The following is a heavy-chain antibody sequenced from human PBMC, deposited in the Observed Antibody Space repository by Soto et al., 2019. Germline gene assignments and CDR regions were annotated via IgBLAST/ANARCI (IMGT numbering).Heavy chain of an antibody. D-gene: IGHD2-2*01. CDR1: GISFRNSG. CDR2: IWSDGSSK. CDR3: ARDKGVTSLDY. Sequence: QVQLVQSEGGVVQPGRSLRLSCVMSGISFRNSGMHWVRQALGKGLEWVAMIWSDGSSKFYADSVQGRFTISRDNSMDTLSLQMTSLRPEDTTIYYCARDKGVTSLDYWGQGTLVTVSS. V-gene: IGHV3-33*01. J-gene: IGHJ4*02.